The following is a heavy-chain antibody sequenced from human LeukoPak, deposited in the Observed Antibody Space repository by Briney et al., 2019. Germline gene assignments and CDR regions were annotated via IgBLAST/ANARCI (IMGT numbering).Heavy chain of an antibody. J-gene: IGHJ4*02. CDR1: GYTFTSYA. Sequence: ASVKVSCKASGYTFTSYAMHWVRQAPGQRLEWMGWINAGNGNTKYSQKFQGRVTITRDTSASTAYMELSSLRSEDTAVYYCARNVGPLFDWLYNNKHRRQGYFDYWGQGTLVTVSS. CDR3: ARNVGPLFDWLYNNKHRRQGYFDY. D-gene: IGHD3-9*01. V-gene: IGHV1-3*01. CDR2: INAGNGNT.